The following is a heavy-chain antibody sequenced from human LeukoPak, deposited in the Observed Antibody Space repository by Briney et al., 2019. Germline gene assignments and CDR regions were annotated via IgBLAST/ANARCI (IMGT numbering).Heavy chain of an antibody. CDR3: AKDILRGTDHEGNAFDI. V-gene: IGHV3-43*01. Sequence: GGSLRLSCAASGFTFDDYTMHWVRHAPGKGLEWVSLISWDGGSTYYADSVKGRFTISRDNSKNSLYLQMNSLRTEDTALYYCAKDILRGTDHEGNAFDIWGQGTMVTVSS. CDR1: GFTFDDYT. J-gene: IGHJ3*02. CDR2: ISWDGGST. D-gene: IGHD1-26*01.